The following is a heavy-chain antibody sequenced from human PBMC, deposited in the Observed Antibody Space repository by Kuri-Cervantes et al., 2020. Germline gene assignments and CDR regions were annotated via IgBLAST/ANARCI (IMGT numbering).Heavy chain of an antibody. CDR2: MNPNSGNT. J-gene: IGHJ4*02. CDR1: GYAFTSYD. CDR3: ARPFGYYFDY. V-gene: IGHV1-18*01. Sequence: ASVKVSCKASGYAFTSYDINWVRQATGQGLEWMGWMNPNSGNTNYAQKLQGRVTMTTDTSTSTAYMELRSLRSDDTAVYYCARPFGYYFDYWGQGTLVTVSS. D-gene: IGHD3-10*01.